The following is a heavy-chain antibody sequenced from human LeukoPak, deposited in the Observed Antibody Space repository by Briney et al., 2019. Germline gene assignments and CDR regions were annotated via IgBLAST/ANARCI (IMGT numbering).Heavy chain of an antibody. CDR1: GFTFSSYW. J-gene: IGHJ6*04. CDR3: AELGITMIGGV. D-gene: IGHD3-10*02. CDR2: IKQDGSEK. Sequence: GGSLRLSCEVSGFTFSSYWMSWVRQAPGKGLEWVANIKQDGSEKYYVDSVKGRFTISRDNAKSSLYLQMNSLRAEDTAVYYCAELGITMIGGVWGKGTTVTISS. V-gene: IGHV3-7*01.